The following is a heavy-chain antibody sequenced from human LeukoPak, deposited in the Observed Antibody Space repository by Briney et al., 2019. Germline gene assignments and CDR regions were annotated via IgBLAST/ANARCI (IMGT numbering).Heavy chain of an antibody. CDR2: ISSDESDK. CDR1: GFTFNNYA. Sequence: TGGSLRLSCAASGFTFNNYAMHWVRQAPGKGLEWVALISSDESDKFYADSVKGRFTISRDNAKNSLYLQMNSLKDEDTAVYYCAISWGYYFDYWGQGTLVTVSS. CDR3: AISWGYYFDY. V-gene: IGHV3-30-3*01. J-gene: IGHJ4*02. D-gene: IGHD2-15*01.